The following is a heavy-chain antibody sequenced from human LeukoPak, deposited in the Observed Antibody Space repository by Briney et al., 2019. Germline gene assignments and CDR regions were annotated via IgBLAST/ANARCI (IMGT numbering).Heavy chain of an antibody. V-gene: IGHV3-23*01. CDR3: ASSGYSYGCDY. D-gene: IGHD5-18*01. CDR1: GFTFSGYA. Sequence: GGSLRLSCAASGFTFSGYAMSWVRQAPGKGLEWVSAISGSGGSTYYADSVKGRFTISRDNSKNTLYLQMNSLRAEDTAVYYCASSGYSYGCDYWGQGTLVTVSS. CDR2: ISGSGGST. J-gene: IGHJ4*02.